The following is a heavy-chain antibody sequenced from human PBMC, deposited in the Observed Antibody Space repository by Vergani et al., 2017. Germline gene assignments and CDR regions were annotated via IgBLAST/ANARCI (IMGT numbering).Heavy chain of an antibody. V-gene: IGHV4-39*01. D-gene: IGHD6-19*01. Sequence: QLQLQESGPGLVKPSATLSLTCSVSGASIRSSNYYWGWIRQPPGKGLEWIASIYYSGSTYYNPSLKSRVTISVDTSKNQFSLKLSTVTAADTDVYFCERHSTVEWLVKLGWIDPWGQGSLVTVSS. CDR2: IYYSGST. CDR3: ERHSTVEWLVKLGWIDP. J-gene: IGHJ5*02. CDR1: GASIRSSNYY.